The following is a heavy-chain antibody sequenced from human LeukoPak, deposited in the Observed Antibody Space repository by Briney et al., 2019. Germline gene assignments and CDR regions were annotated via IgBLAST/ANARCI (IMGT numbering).Heavy chain of an antibody. D-gene: IGHD2-2*01. J-gene: IGHJ3*02. V-gene: IGHV1-8*03. CDR3: ARVSGETIVVVPAALGPDAFDI. CDR1: GYTFTNYD. CDR2: MNPNNGNT. Sequence: GASVKVSCKASGYTFTNYDINWVRQAAGQGLEWMGWMNPNNGNTGYAQKFQGRVTITRSTSINTAYMELSSLRSEDTAMYYCARVSGETIVVVPAALGPDAFDIWGQGTMVTVSS.